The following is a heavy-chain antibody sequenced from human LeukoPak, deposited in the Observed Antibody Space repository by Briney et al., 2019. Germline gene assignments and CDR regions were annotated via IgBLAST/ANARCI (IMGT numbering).Heavy chain of an antibody. CDR2: INHSGST. J-gene: IGHJ4*02. V-gene: IGHV4-34*01. CDR1: GGSFSGYY. D-gene: IGHD2-2*01. CDR3: ARGYCSSTSCYYIAY. Sequence: SETLSLTCAVYGGSFSGYYWSWIRQPPGKGRECIGEINHSGSTTYNPSLKSRVTISVDTSTNKFSPKLRSVTAAETAVYYCARGYCSSTSCYYIAYWGQGTLVTV.